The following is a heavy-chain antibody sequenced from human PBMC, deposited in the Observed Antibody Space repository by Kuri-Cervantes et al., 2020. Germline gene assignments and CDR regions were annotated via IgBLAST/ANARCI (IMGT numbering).Heavy chain of an antibody. J-gene: IGHJ1*01. CDR1: GFTFSSSE. CDR2: IGGSGGST. V-gene: IGHV3-23*01. D-gene: IGHD6-19*01. Sequence: GGSLRLSCAASGFTFSSSEMSWVRQAPGKGLEWVSAIGGSGGSTYYADSVKGRFTISRDNSKNTLYLQMNSLRAEDTAVYYCAKVPLAVAGTGPLVYFQHWGQGTLVTVSS. CDR3: AKVPLAVAGTGPLVYFQH.